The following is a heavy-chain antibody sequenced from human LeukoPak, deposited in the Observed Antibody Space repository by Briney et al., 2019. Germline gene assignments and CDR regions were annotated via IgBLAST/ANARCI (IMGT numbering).Heavy chain of an antibody. CDR3: ARESCGSGTWFDP. D-gene: IGHD3-10*01. V-gene: IGHV1-2*02. Sequence: ASVKVSCKTSGYSFTDYYMHWVRQAPGQGLEWMGWINPNSGGTNYAQKFQGRVTMTRDTSISTAYMELSRLRSDDTAVYYCARESCGSGTWFDPWGQGTLVTVSS. CDR1: GYSFTDYY. J-gene: IGHJ5*02. CDR2: INPNSGGT.